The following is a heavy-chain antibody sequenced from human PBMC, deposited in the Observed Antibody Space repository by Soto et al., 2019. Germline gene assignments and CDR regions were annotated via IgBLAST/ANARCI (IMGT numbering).Heavy chain of an antibody. Sequence: GASVKVSCKASGGTFSSYAISWVRQAPGQGLEWMGGIIPIFGTANYAQKFQGRVTITADESTSTAYMELSSLRSEDTAVYYCARVSRPLNWNSSGFAFDIWGQGTMVTVSS. D-gene: IGHD1-1*01. J-gene: IGHJ3*02. CDR1: GGTFSSYA. CDR2: IIPIFGTA. V-gene: IGHV1-69*13. CDR3: ARVSRPLNWNSSGFAFDI.